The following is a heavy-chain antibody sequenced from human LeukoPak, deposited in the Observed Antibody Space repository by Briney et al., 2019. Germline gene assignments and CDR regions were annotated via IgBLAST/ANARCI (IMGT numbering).Heavy chain of an antibody. CDR2: TYYRSKRYN. CDR3: ARGSRAVAGTYYYYGMYV. V-gene: IGHV6-1*01. J-gene: IGHJ6*04. Sequence: SQTLSLTCAISGDSVSSNTAAWNWIRQSPSRGLEWLGRTYYRSKRYNDYAVSVKSRITINPDTSKNQFSLQLNSMTPEDTAVYYCARGSRAVAGTYYYYGMYVWGKGTTVAVSS. CDR1: GDSVSSNTAA. D-gene: IGHD6-19*01.